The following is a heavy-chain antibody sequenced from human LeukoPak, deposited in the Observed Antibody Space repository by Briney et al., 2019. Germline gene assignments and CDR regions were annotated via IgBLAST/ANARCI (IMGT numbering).Heavy chain of an antibody. CDR2: MNPNTGNT. CDR1: GYTFTYYD. J-gene: IGHJ5*01. CDR3: AREDYGSGTYYNYNWFDP. V-gene: IGHV1-8*01. Sequence: ASVKVSCKASGYTFTYYDIHWVRQATGQGLEWMEWMNPNTGNTGYAQKFQGRVTMTRNTSISTVYMELSSLRSEDTAVYYCAREDYGSGTYYNYNWFDPWGQGTMVTVSS. D-gene: IGHD3-10*01.